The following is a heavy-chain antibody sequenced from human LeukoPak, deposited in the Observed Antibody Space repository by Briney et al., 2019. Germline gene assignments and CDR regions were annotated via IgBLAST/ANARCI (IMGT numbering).Heavy chain of an antibody. Sequence: SVKVSCKASGGTFSSYAISWVRQAPGQGLEWMGGIIPIFGTANYAQTFQGRVTITADKSTSTAYMELSSLRSEDTAVYYCARLMVYYFDYWGQGTLVTVSS. CDR2: IIPIFGTA. V-gene: IGHV1-69*06. J-gene: IGHJ4*02. CDR3: ARLMVYYFDY. D-gene: IGHD3-10*01. CDR1: GGTFSSYA.